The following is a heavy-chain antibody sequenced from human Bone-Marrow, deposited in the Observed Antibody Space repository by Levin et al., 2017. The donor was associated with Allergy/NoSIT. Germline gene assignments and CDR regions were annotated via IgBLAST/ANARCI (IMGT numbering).Heavy chain of an antibody. CDR3: ARGIAAAGTSYYMDV. Sequence: GGSLRLSCAASGFAFSSYWMHWVRQAPGKGLVWVSRINSDGSSTSYADSVKGRFTISRDNAKNTLYLQMNSLRAEDTAVYYCARGIAAAGTSYYMDVWGKGTTVTVSS. CDR2: INSDGSST. D-gene: IGHD6-13*01. J-gene: IGHJ6*03. V-gene: IGHV3-74*01. CDR1: GFAFSSYW.